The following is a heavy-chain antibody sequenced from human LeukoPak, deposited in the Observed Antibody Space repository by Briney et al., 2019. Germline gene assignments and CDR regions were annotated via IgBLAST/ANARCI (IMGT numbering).Heavy chain of an antibody. CDR2: INPNSGGT. CDR3: ARDFQLYYYGSGSLN. V-gene: IGHV1-2*02. Sequence: ASVKVSSKASGYTFTGYYMHWVRQAPGQGLEWMGWINPNSGGTNYAQKFQGRVTMTRDTSISTAYMELSRLRSDDTAVYYCARDFQLYYYGSGSLNWGQGTLVTVSS. CDR1: GYTFTGYY. J-gene: IGHJ4*02. D-gene: IGHD3-10*01.